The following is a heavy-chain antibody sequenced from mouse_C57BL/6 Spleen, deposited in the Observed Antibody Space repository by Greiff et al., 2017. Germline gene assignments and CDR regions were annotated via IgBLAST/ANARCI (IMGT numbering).Heavy chain of an antibody. D-gene: IGHD2-4*01. CDR3: ARPDDYDYCAMDD. Sequence: EVMLVESGGGLVKPGGSLKLSCAASGFTFSDYGMHWVRQAPEKGLEWVAYISSGSSTIYYADTVKGRFTISRDNAKNTLFLQMTSLRSEDTAMYYCARPDDYDYCAMDDWGQGTSVTVSS. CDR1: GFTFSDYG. J-gene: IGHJ4*01. V-gene: IGHV5-17*01. CDR2: ISSGSSTI.